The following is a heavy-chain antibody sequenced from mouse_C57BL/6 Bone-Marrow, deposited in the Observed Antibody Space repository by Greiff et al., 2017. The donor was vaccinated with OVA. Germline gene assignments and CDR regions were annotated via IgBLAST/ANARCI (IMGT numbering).Heavy chain of an antibody. V-gene: IGHV5-12*01. CDR1: GFTFSDYY. J-gene: IGHJ3*01. CDR2: ISNGGGST. Sequence: EVKVVESGGGLVQPGGSLKLSCAASGFTFSDYYMYWVRQTPEKRLEWVAYISNGGGSTYYPDTVKGRFTISRDNAKNTLYLQMSRLKSEDTAMYYCASAGGGNSWFAYWGQGTLVTVSA. D-gene: IGHD2-1*01. CDR3: ASAGGGNSWFAY.